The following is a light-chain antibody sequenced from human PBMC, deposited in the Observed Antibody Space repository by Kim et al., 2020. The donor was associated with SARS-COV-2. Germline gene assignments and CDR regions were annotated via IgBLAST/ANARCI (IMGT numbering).Light chain of an antibody. V-gene: IGKV3-20*01. CDR3: QQYDTSPLT. CDR1: QSVKSNY. Sequence: SPGERATLSCRASQSVKSNYLAWYQQKPGQTPRLLIYVASSRATGIPDRFSGSGSGTDFTLTISRLEPEDFAVYYCQQYDTSPLTFGGGTKVDIK. J-gene: IGKJ4*01. CDR2: VAS.